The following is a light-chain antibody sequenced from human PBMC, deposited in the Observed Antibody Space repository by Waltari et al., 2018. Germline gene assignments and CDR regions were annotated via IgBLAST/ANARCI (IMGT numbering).Light chain of an antibody. J-gene: IGKJ4*01. CDR3: QQYGSSPFT. V-gene: IGKV3-20*01. Sequence: EIVLTQSPGTLSLYPGERATLSCRDSQSVSSSYLAWYQQKPGQAHRLLIYGASSRATGLPDRFSGSGSGTDFTLTISRLEPEDFAVYYCQQYGSSPFTFGGGTKVEIK. CDR2: GAS. CDR1: QSVSSSY.